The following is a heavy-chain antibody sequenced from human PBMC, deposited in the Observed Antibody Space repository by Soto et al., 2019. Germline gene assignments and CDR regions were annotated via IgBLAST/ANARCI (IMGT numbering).Heavy chain of an antibody. CDR3: ASSPPTDYGDFFDS. CDR2: VSASGGST. V-gene: IGHV3-23*01. CDR1: GFTFSSYA. Sequence: GGSLRLSCAASGFTFSSYAMSWVRQAPGKGLEWVSGVSASGGSTFYADFVKGRVTISRDNSKRMVFLQMDSLRAEDTAVYYCASSPPTDYGDFFDSWGQGTLVTVSS. J-gene: IGHJ5*01. D-gene: IGHD4-17*01.